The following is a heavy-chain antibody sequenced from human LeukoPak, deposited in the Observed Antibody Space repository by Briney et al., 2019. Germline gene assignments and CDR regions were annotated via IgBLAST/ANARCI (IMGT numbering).Heavy chain of an antibody. Sequence: SETLSLTCTVSGGSFSSYYWSWIRQPPGKGLEWSGYIYYSGSTNYNPSLKSRVTISVDTSKNQFSLKLSSVTAADTAVYYCARASDTALFVYFDYWGQGTLVTVSS. CDR1: GGSFSSYY. D-gene: IGHD5-18*01. V-gene: IGHV4-59*01. CDR3: ARASDTALFVYFDY. J-gene: IGHJ4*02. CDR2: IYYSGST.